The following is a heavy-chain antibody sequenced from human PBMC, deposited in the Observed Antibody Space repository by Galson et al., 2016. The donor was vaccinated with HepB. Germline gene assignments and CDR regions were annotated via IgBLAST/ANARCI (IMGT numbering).Heavy chain of an antibody. V-gene: IGHV6-1*01. CDR3: ARDGPATHDAFDF. CDR2: TYYRSQWYV. CDR1: GDRVSSNIDA. J-gene: IGHJ3*01. Sequence: CAISGDRVSSNIDAWNWIRQSPSRGLEWLGRTYYRSQWYVDYAVSVKSRININPDTSKNQFSLHLNSVTPEDTAVYYCARDGPATHDAFDFGGQGTMVTVSS.